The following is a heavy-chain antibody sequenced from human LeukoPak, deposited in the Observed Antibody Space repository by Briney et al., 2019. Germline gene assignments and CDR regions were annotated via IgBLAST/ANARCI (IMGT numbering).Heavy chain of an antibody. CDR2: IYYSGST. Sequence: RTSETLSLTCTVSGCSISSHYLSWIRQPPGKGLEWIGYIYYSGSTNYNPSLKCRVTISVDTSKNQFSLKLSSVTAADTAVDYCARGRNWNWYSFDYWGQGTLVTVSS. V-gene: IGHV4-59*11. D-gene: IGHD1-7*01. CDR1: GCSISSHY. J-gene: IGHJ4*02. CDR3: ARGRNWNWYSFDY.